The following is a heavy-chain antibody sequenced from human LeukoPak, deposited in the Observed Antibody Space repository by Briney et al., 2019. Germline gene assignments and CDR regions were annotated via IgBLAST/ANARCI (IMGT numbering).Heavy chain of an antibody. V-gene: IGHV3-21*01. CDR3: ARVLPRIRGGTFDI. CDR1: VFTFSSYS. CDR2: ISSSSKYI. Sequence: GGSLRLSCAASVFTFSSYSMNWVRQAPGKGLEWVSSISSSSKYIYYADSVKGRFTISRDNAKNSLYLQMNSLRADDTAVYYCARVLPRIRGGTFDIWGQGTMVTVSS. J-gene: IGHJ3*02. D-gene: IGHD2-15*01.